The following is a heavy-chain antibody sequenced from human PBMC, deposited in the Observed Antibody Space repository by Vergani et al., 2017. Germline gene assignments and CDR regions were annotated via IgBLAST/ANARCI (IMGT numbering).Heavy chain of an antibody. D-gene: IGHD3-10*02. CDR2: IKEYGREK. J-gene: IGHJ6*02. CDR3: ARDGLLAGYYGRYYYSMDV. Sequence: EVQLVESGGGLVQPGGSLRLSCAASGFTFSNYWMSWVRQAPGKGLEWLAKIKEYGREKNYVDSVKGRFTISRDNAKNSLYLQMNSLRAEDTAMYYCARDGLLAGYYGRYYYSMDVWGQGTTVTVS. V-gene: IGHV3-7*01. CDR1: GFTFSNYW.